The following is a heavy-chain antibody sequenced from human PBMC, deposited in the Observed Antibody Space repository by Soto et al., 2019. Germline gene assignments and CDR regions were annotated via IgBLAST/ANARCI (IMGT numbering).Heavy chain of an antibody. CDR2: IRGSGDYT. J-gene: IGHJ4*02. Sequence: EVRLLESGGGLIQPGGSLRLSCAASGFTFSSYAMSWVRQAPGKGLEWVSAIRGSGDYTYYADSVKGRFTISRDNSKNTLYLQMNSLRAEDTAVYYCARRFRYCSGTSCYDSWGQGTLVTVSS. V-gene: IGHV3-23*01. CDR1: GFTFSSYA. CDR3: ARRFRYCSGTSCYDS. D-gene: IGHD2-2*01.